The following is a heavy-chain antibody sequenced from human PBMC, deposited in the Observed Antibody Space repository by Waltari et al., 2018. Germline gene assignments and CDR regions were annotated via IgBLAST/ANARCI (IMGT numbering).Heavy chain of an antibody. CDR1: GFSFSRYS. CDR3: TRTDGFDI. CDR2: ISNIGTTI. V-gene: IGHV3-48*01. Sequence: EEQLVESGGNLVQPGEYLRLSCAASGFSFSRYSMNWVRQAPGKGPEWVSYISNIGTTIYYADSVKGRFTISRDNAKNSLFLQMNSLRVDDTAVYYCTRTDGFDIWGQGTMVAVSS. J-gene: IGHJ3*02.